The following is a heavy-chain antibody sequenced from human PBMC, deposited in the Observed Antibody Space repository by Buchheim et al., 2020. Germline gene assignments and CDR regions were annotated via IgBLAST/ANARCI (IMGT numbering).Heavy chain of an antibody. V-gene: IGHV3-30-3*01. J-gene: IGHJ3*02. CDR2: ISYDGSNK. CDR3: ASPKRDVVPDAFDI. CDR1: GFTFSSYA. D-gene: IGHD2-15*01. Sequence: QVQLVESGGGVVQPGRSLRLSCAASGFTFSSYAMHWVRQAPGKGLEWVAVISYDGSNKYYADSVKGRFTISRDNSKNTLYLQMNSLRAEDTAVYYCASPKRDVVPDAFDIWGQGT.